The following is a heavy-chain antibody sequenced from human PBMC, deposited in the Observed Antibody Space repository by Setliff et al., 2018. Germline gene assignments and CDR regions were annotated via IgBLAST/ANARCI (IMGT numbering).Heavy chain of an antibody. CDR2: ISHSGST. V-gene: IGHV4-34*01. CDR1: GGSFSGYY. Sequence: SETLSLTCAVYGGSFSGYYWCWIRQSPGKGLEWLGEISHSGSTYYNPSLKSRVTISVDTSKNQFSLKLSPVTAADTAVYYCARLRIGRTRADAFDIWGQGTMVTVSS. CDR3: ARLRIGRTRADAFDI. D-gene: IGHD1-26*01. J-gene: IGHJ3*02.